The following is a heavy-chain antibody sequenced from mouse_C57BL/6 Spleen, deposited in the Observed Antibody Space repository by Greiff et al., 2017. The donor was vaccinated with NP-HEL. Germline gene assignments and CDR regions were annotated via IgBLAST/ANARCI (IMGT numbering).Heavy chain of an antibody. J-gene: IGHJ4*01. CDR3: ARRLLPYFAMDY. D-gene: IGHD2-3*01. CDR2: IYPGDENT. Sequence: VQLQQSGPELVKPGASVKISCKASGYAFSSSWMNWVKQRPGKGLEWIGRIYPGDENTNYNGKFKGKATLTADKSSSTAYMQLSSLTSEDAAVCWCARRLLPYFAMDYWGQGTSVTVSS. CDR1: GYAFSSSW. V-gene: IGHV1-82*01.